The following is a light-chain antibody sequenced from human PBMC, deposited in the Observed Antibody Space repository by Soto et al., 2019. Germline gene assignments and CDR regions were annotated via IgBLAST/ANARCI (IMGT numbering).Light chain of an antibody. V-gene: IGLV8-61*01. J-gene: IGLJ3*02. Sequence: QTVVTQEPSFSVSPGGTVTLTCGLSSGSVSTDYYPSWYQQTPGQAPRTLIYSTEIRSSGVPDRFSGSILGNRAALTITGAQAEDESDYYCVLYMRSGISVFGGGTKLTVL. CDR2: STE. CDR3: VLYMRSGISV. CDR1: SGSVSTDYY.